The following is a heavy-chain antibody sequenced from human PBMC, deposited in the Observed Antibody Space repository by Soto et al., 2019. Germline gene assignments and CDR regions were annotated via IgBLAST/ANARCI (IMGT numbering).Heavy chain of an antibody. CDR1: GFTFGSYW. CDR3: ARDSGYGSGASGNHYLDD. D-gene: IGHD3-10*01. Sequence: PGGSLRLSCAASGFTFGSYWMSWDRQAPGKGLEWLATIKMDASEKKYVDSVKGRFTMSRDNAKNSLYLQMDSLRAEDTAVYYGARDSGYGSGASGNHYLDDWGHGTLVTVSS. V-gene: IGHV3-7*01. CDR2: IKMDASEK. J-gene: IGHJ4*01.